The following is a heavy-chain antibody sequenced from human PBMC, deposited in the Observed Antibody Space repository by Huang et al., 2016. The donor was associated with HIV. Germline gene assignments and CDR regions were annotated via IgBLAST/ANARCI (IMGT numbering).Heavy chain of an antibody. Sequence: EVQLVESGGGLVQPGGSLRLSCAASGFTFSSYWMHWVRQAPGKGLVWFSRINSDWISSGYADSVKGRVTSSRDNAKNTLYLQMNSLRAEDTAVYYCVRDPRIQSWLNYFDYWGQGTLVSVSS. CDR2: INSDWISS. V-gene: IGHV3-74*01. D-gene: IGHD3-22*01. J-gene: IGHJ4*02. CDR1: GFTFSSYW. CDR3: VRDPRIQSWLNYFDY.